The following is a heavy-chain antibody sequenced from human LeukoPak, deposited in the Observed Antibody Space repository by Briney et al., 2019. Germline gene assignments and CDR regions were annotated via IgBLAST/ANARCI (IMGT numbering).Heavy chain of an antibody. Sequence: SQTLSLTYTVSGGSISSGSYYWSWIRQPAGKGLEWIGRIYTSGSTNYNPSLKSRVTISVDTSKNQFSLQLSSVTAADTAVYYCARTSYSTGWWYFDYWGQGTLVTVSS. V-gene: IGHV4-61*02. CDR3: ARTSYSTGWWYFDY. J-gene: IGHJ4*02. D-gene: IGHD6-19*01. CDR2: IYTSGST. CDR1: GGSISSGSYY.